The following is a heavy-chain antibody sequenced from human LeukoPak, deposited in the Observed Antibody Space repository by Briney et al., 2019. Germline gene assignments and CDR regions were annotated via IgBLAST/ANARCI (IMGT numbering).Heavy chain of an antibody. CDR3: ARDSTWLLDY. CDR1: GFTFSSHW. V-gene: IGHV3-7*03. J-gene: IGHJ4*02. CDR2: IKQDGSSK. D-gene: IGHD6-19*01. Sequence: PGGSLRLSCTASGFTFSSHWMTWVRQPPGKWLEWVANIKQDGSSKYYVDSVKGRFNISRENTKNALYLQMNSLRADDTAVYFCARDSTWLLDYWGQGTLITVSS.